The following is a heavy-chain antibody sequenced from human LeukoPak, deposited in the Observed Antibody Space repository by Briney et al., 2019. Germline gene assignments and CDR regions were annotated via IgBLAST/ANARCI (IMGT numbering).Heavy chain of an antibody. V-gene: IGHV3-64*01. Sequence: PGGSLRLSCAASGFTFSSYAMHWVRQAPGKGLEYVSAISSNGGSTYYANSVKGRFTISRDNSKNTLYLQMGSLRAEDMAVYYCARVVSSSWSHDLDYWGQGTLVTVSS. CDR1: GFTFSSYA. CDR2: ISSNGGST. J-gene: IGHJ4*02. CDR3: ARVVSSSWSHDLDY. D-gene: IGHD6-13*01.